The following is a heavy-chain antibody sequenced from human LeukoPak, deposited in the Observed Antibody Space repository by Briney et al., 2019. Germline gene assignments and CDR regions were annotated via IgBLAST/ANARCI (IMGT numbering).Heavy chain of an antibody. D-gene: IGHD4-17*01. J-gene: IGHJ4*02. V-gene: IGHV3-53*01. CDR1: GFTVSSNY. Sequence: GGSLRLSCAASGFTVSSNYTSWVRQAPGKGLEWVSVIYSGGSTYYADSVKGRFTISRDNSKNTLYLQMNSLRAEDTAVYYCARGAPDYGDFNDWGQGTLVTVSS. CDR2: IYSGGST. CDR3: ARGAPDYGDFND.